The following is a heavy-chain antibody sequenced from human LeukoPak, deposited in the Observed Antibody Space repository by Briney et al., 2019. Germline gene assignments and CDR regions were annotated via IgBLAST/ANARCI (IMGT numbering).Heavy chain of an antibody. CDR2: ITWNSDDM. Sequence: LRLSCAASGFTFDGYGMYWVRQAPGKGLEWVSGITWNSDDMAYADSVKGRFTISGDNAKNCLYLQMNSLRVEDTALYYCTKVTDWRTGFDYWGQGTLVTVSS. V-gene: IGHV3-9*01. D-gene: IGHD3-9*01. CDR3: TKVTDWRTGFDY. CDR1: GFTFDGYG. J-gene: IGHJ4*02.